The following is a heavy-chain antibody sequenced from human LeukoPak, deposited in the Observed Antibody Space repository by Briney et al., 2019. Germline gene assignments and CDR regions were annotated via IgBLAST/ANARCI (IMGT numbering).Heavy chain of an antibody. Sequence: SVKVSCKASGGTFSSYAISWVRQAPGQGLEWMGGIIPIFGTANYAQKFQGRVTITTDESTSTAYMELSSLRSEDTAVYYCAIGPEEQWLTGPGWFDPWGQGTLVTVSS. CDR3: AIGPEEQWLTGPGWFDP. J-gene: IGHJ5*02. D-gene: IGHD6-19*01. CDR1: GGTFSSYA. CDR2: IIPIFGTA. V-gene: IGHV1-69*05.